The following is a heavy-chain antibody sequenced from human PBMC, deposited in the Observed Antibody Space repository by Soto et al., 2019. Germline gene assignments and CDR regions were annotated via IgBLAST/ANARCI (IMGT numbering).Heavy chain of an antibody. D-gene: IGHD3-10*01. CDR2: ISWNSGSI. CDR1: GFTFDDYA. V-gene: IGHV3-9*01. J-gene: IGHJ3*01. CDR3: AKDIWFGELPT. Sequence: GGSLRLSCAASGFTFDDYAMHWVRQAPGKGLEWVSGISWNSGSIGYADSVKGRFTISRDNAKNSLYLQMNSLRAEDTALYYCAKDIWFGELPTWGQGTMVTVSS.